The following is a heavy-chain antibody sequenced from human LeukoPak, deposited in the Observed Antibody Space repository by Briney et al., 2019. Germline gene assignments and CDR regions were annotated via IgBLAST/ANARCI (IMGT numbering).Heavy chain of an antibody. Sequence: GGSLRLSCAASGFTFDDYAMPWVRQAPGKGLEWVSGISWNSGSIGYADSVKGRFTISRDNAKNSLYLQMNSLRAEDTALYYCAKDLSSRYDAFDIWGQGTMVTVSS. D-gene: IGHD6-13*01. V-gene: IGHV3-9*01. CDR1: GFTFDDYA. CDR3: AKDLSSRYDAFDI. CDR2: ISWNSGSI. J-gene: IGHJ3*02.